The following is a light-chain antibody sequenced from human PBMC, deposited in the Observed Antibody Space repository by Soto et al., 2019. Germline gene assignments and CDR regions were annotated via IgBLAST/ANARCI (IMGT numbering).Light chain of an antibody. Sequence: DIVMTQSPDSLAVSLGERATVNCKSSQSVLYTSNNKNYLAWYQQKPGQPPKLLIYWASIRESGVPNRFRGSGSGTDFTLTISSLQAEDVAVYFCHQYYAIPHTFGQGTKLEIK. CDR2: WAS. J-gene: IGKJ2*01. CDR1: QSVLYTSNNKNY. V-gene: IGKV4-1*01. CDR3: HQYYAIPHT.